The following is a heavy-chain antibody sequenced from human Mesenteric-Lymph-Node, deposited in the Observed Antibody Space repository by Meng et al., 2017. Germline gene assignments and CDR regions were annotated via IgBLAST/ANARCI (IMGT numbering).Heavy chain of an antibody. V-gene: IGHV1-46*01. D-gene: IGHD2-15*01. CDR3: AADLCSGGSCYSRKPYYYYGMDV. CDR1: GYTFTSYY. J-gene: IGHJ6*02. CDR2: INPSGGST. Sequence: ASVKVSCKASGYTFTSYYMHWVRQAPGQGLEWMGIINPSGGSTSYAQKFQGRVTMTRDTSTSTAYMELSSLRSEDTAVYYCAADLCSGGSCYSRKPYYYYGMDVWGQGTTVTVSS.